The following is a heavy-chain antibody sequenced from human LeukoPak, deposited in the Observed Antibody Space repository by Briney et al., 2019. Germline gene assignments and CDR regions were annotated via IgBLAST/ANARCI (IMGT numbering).Heavy chain of an antibody. J-gene: IGHJ4*02. V-gene: IGHV3-23*01. CDR3: ARPLYSSGWYFDY. D-gene: IGHD6-19*01. CDR1: GFTFSSYA. Sequence: GGSLRLSCAASGFTFSSYAMSWVRQAPGKGLEWVSAISGSGGSTYYADSVKGQFTISRDNSKNTLYLQMNSLRAEDTAVYYCARPLYSSGWYFDYWGQGTLVTVSS. CDR2: ISGSGGST.